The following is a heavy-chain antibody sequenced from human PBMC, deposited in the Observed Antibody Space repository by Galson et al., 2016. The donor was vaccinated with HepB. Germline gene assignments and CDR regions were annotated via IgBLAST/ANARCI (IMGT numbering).Heavy chain of an antibody. CDR2: IDPRSGGT. D-gene: IGHD1-26*01. CDR3: ARLRRIVTTGSWSSPSYFDY. V-gene: IGHV1-2*02. J-gene: IGHJ4*02. Sequence: SVKVSCKASGYILTGYYVHWVRQAPGQGLEWMGWIDPRSGGTIYAENFQGRVTMTRDTSINTAYMALSRLRSADTAVYYCARLRRIVTTGSWSSPSYFDYWGQGTRVTVSS. CDR1: GYILTGYY.